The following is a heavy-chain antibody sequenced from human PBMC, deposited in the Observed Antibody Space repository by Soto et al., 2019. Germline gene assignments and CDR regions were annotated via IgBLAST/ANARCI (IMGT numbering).Heavy chain of an antibody. D-gene: IGHD1-20*01. V-gene: IGHV3-30*18. J-gene: IGHJ4*02. CDR1: GFTFNAYA. CDR3: AKGITGEDFDY. CDR2: ISSEGSNK. Sequence: GGTLRLSCAASGFTFNAYAMHWVRQAPGKGLEWMALISSEGSNKYYADSVKGRFTISRDDSKNTLYLQMNSLRAEDTALFYCAKGITGEDFDYWGQGTLVTVSS.